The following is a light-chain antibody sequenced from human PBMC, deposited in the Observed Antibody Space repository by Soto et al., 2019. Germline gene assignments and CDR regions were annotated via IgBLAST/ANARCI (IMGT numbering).Light chain of an antibody. CDR2: AAA. V-gene: IGKV1-12*01. CDR3: QQANSFPLS. CDR1: QGIGYW. J-gene: IGKJ5*01. Sequence: DIQLTQSPFSVSAFVGDRVTITCRASQGIGYWLAWYRQRPGKAPELLIYAAATLQSGVSSRFSGSGFGTNFTLTIDSLQPEDLAFYYCQQANSFPLSFGQGTRLEIK.